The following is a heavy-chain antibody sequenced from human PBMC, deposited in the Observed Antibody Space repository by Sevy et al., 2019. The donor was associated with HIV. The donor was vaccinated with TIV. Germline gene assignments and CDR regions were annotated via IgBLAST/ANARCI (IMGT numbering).Heavy chain of an antibody. CDR1: GGSVSSGNYY. CDR3: VRDRIDAAGGYFDY. J-gene: IGHJ4*02. Sequence: SETLSITCTVSGGSVSSGNYYWTWIRQPPGKGLEWIGYISYIGSTNYNPSLKSRVTISIDTSKNQLSLRLSSVTATDTAVYYCVRDRIDAAGGYFDYWGQGTLFTVSS. V-gene: IGHV4-61*01. CDR2: ISYIGST. D-gene: IGHD6-13*01.